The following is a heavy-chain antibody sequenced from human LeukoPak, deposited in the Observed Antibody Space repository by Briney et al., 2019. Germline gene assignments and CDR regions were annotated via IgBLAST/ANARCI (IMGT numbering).Heavy chain of an antibody. CDR3: ARDCYDSSGYYSPLGY. V-gene: IGHV1-18*01. J-gene: IGHJ4*02. CDR2: ISAYNGNT. CDR1: GYTFTSYG. Sequence: ASVKVSCKASGYTFTSYGISWVRQAPGQGLEWMGWISAYNGNTDYAQKLQGRVTMTTDTSTSTAYMELRSLRSDDTAVYYCARDCYDSSGYYSPLGYWGQGTLVTVSS. D-gene: IGHD3-22*01.